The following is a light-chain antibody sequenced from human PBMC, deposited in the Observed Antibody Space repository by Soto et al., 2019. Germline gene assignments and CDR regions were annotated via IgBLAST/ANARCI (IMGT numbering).Light chain of an antibody. Sequence: QSALTQPASVSGSPGQSIAISCTGTSSDVGGYKYVSWYQQHPGKAPGLMIYDVSDRPSGTSNRFSGSKSGNTASLTISGLQAEDEADYYCASYSPTSTLIFGGGTKVTVL. V-gene: IGLV2-14*03. CDR1: SSDVGGYKY. CDR2: DVS. CDR3: ASYSPTSTLI. J-gene: IGLJ2*01.